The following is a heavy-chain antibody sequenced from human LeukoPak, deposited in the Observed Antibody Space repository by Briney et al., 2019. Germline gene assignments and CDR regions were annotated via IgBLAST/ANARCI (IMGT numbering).Heavy chain of an antibody. V-gene: IGHV4-34*01. Sequence: SETLSLTCAVYGGSFSGYYWSWIRQPPGKGLEWIGEINHSGSTNYNPSLKSRVTISVDTSKNQFSLKLSSVTAADTAMYYCARHLSGTSPTYYFDYWGQGTLVTVSS. D-gene: IGHD1-26*01. CDR1: GGSFSGYY. CDR3: ARHLSGTSPTYYFDY. J-gene: IGHJ4*02. CDR2: INHSGST.